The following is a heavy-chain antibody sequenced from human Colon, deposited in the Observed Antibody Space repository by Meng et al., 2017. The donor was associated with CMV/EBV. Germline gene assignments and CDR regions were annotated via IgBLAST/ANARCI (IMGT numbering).Heavy chain of an antibody. CDR3: ATSTTDIDGYTSLDI. D-gene: IGHD3-16*02. Sequence: GGSLRLSCTASGFTFSSSTMHWVRQAPGKGLEWVSSISGNSNYKFYVASVKGRFTISRGNAKNSLYLQMSRLRAEDTAVYDCATSTTDIDGYTSLDIWGQGTLVTVSS. V-gene: IGHV3-21*06. CDR1: GFTFSSST. CDR2: ISGNSNYK. J-gene: IGHJ4*02.